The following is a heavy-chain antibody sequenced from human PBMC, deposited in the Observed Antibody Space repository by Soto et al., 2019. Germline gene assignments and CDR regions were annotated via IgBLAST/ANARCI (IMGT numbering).Heavy chain of an antibody. V-gene: IGHV1-2*02. D-gene: IGHD1-26*01. CDR3: ARTGGSYYDGSFDY. J-gene: IGHJ4*02. CDR2: INPNSGGT. Sequence: GXSVNVSCQASGYTFTWYYIHWVRQAPGQGLEWMAWINPNSGGTNYAQKFQGRVTMTRDTSISTAYMELTRLRSDDTAVYYCARTGGSYYDGSFDYWGQGILVTVSS. CDR1: GYTFTWYY.